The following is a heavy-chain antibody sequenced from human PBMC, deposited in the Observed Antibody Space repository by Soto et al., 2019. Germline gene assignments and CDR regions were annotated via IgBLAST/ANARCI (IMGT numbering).Heavy chain of an antibody. D-gene: IGHD3-10*01. Sequence: SETLSLTCAVSGYSISSGYYWGWIRQPPGXGLEWIGSIYHSGSTYYNPSLKSRVTISVDTSKNQFSLKLSSVTAADTAVYYCARDLRGSLWFGELSAYFDYWGQGTLVTVSS. J-gene: IGHJ4*02. CDR1: GYSISSGYY. CDR3: ARDLRGSLWFGELSAYFDY. V-gene: IGHV4-38-2*02. CDR2: IYHSGST.